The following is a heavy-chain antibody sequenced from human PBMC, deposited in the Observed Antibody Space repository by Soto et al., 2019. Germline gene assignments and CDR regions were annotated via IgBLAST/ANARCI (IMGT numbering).Heavy chain of an antibody. V-gene: IGHV1-69*13. CDR2: IIPIFGTT. Sequence: SVKVSCKASGGTFSSHAISWVRQAPGRGLEWMGGIIPIFGTTNYAQNFRARVTINADESTSTAYMELSSLTSEDTAVYYCGSVGYCSSTNCLFYYYHYGMDVWGQGTTVTVSS. CDR1: GGTFSSHA. D-gene: IGHD2-2*03. J-gene: IGHJ6*02. CDR3: GSVGYCSSTNCLFYYYHYGMDV.